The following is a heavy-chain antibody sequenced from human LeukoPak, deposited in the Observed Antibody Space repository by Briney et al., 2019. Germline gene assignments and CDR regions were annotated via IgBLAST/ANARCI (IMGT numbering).Heavy chain of an antibody. CDR2: ISDSGNT. D-gene: IGHD2-21*01. Sequence: HPGGSLRLPCAASGFTLSSYAMSWVRQAPGKGLEWVSAISDSGNTYHADSVKGRFTISRDSSKNTLFLQMNRLRPEDAAVYYCAKAPVTTCRGAYCYPFDYWGQGTLVTVSS. CDR3: AKAPVTTCRGAYCYPFDY. CDR1: GFTLSSYA. J-gene: IGHJ4*02. V-gene: IGHV3-23*01.